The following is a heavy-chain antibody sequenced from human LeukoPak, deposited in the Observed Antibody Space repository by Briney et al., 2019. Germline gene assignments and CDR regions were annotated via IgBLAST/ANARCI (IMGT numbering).Heavy chain of an antibody. Sequence: SETLSLTCIVSGGSISSGTYYWGWMRQPPGKGLEGIGSIYYSGSTYYNPSLKSRVTISVDTSKNQFSLKLSSVTAADTAVYYCARHDLGEYSNVWYYFDYWGQGTLVTVSS. CDR1: GGSISSGTYY. CDR2: IYYSGST. D-gene: IGHD6-19*01. J-gene: IGHJ4*02. CDR3: ARHDLGEYSNVWYYFDY. V-gene: IGHV4-39*01.